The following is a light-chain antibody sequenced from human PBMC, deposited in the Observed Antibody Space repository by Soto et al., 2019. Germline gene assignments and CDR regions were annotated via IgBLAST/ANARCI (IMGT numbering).Light chain of an antibody. CDR1: FSDVGGYNF. V-gene: IGLV2-14*03. CDR3: SSYTSSSTLPVV. Sequence: QPVLTQPASVSGSPGQSITISCTGTFSDVGGYNFVSWYQQQPGKAPKLMIFDVSNRPSGVSNRFSGSKSGNTASLTISGLQAEDEADYYCSSYTSSSTLPVVFGGGTKVTVL. J-gene: IGLJ2*01. CDR2: DVS.